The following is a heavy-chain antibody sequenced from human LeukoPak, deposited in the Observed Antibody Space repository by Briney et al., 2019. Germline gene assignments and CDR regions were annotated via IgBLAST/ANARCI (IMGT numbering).Heavy chain of an antibody. Sequence: GGSLRLSCTASGFTFSGYEMTWVRQAPGKGLEWMSYISVNGSAMHYADPVRGRFTTSRDDAKNSLYLHMNSLRVEDTAIYYCARKTDRLGAVGRDRYFDLWGRGTLITVSS. CDR1: GFTFSGYE. CDR3: ARKTDRLGAVGRDRYFDL. CDR2: ISVNGSAM. D-gene: IGHD6-13*01. J-gene: IGHJ2*01. V-gene: IGHV3-48*03.